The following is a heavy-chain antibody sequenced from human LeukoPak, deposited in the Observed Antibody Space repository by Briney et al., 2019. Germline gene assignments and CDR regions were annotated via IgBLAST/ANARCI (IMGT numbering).Heavy chain of an antibody. Sequence: ASVKVSCKASGYTFTTYGISWVRQAPGQGLDWMGWISGYNGNTNYEQKFQGRVTMTTDTSTTTAYMELRSLGPDDTAVYYCAIDSMDQAMLMAVYWGQGSLVTVSS. D-gene: IGHD5-18*01. V-gene: IGHV1-18*01. J-gene: IGHJ4*02. CDR3: AIDSMDQAMLMAVY. CDR1: GYTFTTYG. CDR2: ISGYNGNT.